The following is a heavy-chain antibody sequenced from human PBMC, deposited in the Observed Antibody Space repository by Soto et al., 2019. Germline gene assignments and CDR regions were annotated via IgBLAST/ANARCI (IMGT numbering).Heavy chain of an antibody. CDR1: GFTVSSNY. D-gene: IGHD1-1*01. CDR3: AREGNYNSGDY. CDR2: LYSGGGT. Sequence: EVQLVETGGGLIQPGGSLRLSCAASGFTVSSNYMSWVRQAPGKGLEWISVLYSGGGTYYADSVKGRFTISRDNSKNTLYLQMNSLRAEVTAVYYCAREGNYNSGDYWGQGTLVTVSS. V-gene: IGHV3-53*02. J-gene: IGHJ4*02.